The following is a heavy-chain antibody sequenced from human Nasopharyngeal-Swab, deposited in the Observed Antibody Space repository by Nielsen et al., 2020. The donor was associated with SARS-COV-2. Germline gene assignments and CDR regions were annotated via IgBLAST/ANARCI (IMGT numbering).Heavy chain of an antibody. CDR1: GFTFSSYA. J-gene: IGHJ4*02. D-gene: IGHD6-13*01. Sequence: GGSLRLSCAASGFTFSSYAMYWVRHAPGKGLEWVAVIWYDGSNKYYADSVKGRFTISRDNSKNTLYLQMNSLRAEDTAVYYCARDLGGAAAGTDYWGQGTLVTVSS. V-gene: IGHV3-33*08. CDR2: IWYDGSNK. CDR3: ARDLGGAAAGTDY.